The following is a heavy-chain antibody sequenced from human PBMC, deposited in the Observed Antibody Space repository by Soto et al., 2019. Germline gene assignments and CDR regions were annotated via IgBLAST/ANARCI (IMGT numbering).Heavy chain of an antibody. CDR1: GGTFSSYT. V-gene: IGHV1-69*02. Sequence: VKVSCKASGGTFSSYTISWVRQAPGQGLEWMGRIIPILGIANYAQKFQGRVTITADKSTSTAYMELSSLRSEDTAVYYCAKAFGSGYDFDCWGQGTLVTVSS. CDR2: IIPILGIA. D-gene: IGHD5-12*01. J-gene: IGHJ4*02. CDR3: AKAFGSGYDFDC.